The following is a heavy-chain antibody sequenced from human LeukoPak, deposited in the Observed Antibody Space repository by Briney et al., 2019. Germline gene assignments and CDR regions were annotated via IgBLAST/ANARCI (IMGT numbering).Heavy chain of an antibody. CDR3: AREQQLVRGGIYNDY. J-gene: IGHJ4*02. Sequence: ASVKVSCKASGYTFSNYGITWVRQAPGQGLEWMGWIIAYNGNINYAQKVQGRVTMTTDTSTSTAYMELRSLRSDDTAVYYCAREQQLVRGGIYNDYWGQGTLVTVSS. V-gene: IGHV1-18*01. CDR1: GYTFSNYG. D-gene: IGHD6-13*01. CDR2: IIAYNGNI.